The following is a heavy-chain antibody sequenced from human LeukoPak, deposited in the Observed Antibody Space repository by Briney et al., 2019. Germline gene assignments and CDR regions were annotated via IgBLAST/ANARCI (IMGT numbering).Heavy chain of an antibody. D-gene: IGHD3-22*01. CDR3: AREGEHETYYYDSSGYYDAFDI. V-gene: IGHV1-69*13. CDR2: IIPIFGTA. CDR1: GGTFSSYP. Sequence: SVKVSCKASGGTFSSYPISWVRQAPGQGLEWMGGIIPIFGTANYAQKFQGRVTITADESTSTAYMELSSLRSEDTAVYYCAREGEHETYYYDSSGYYDAFDIWGQGTMVTVSS. J-gene: IGHJ3*02.